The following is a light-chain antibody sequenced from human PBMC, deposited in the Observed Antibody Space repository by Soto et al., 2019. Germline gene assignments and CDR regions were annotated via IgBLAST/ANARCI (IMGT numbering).Light chain of an antibody. CDR1: QSISSY. CDR3: QQRYSTPLYT. CDR2: AAS. Sequence: DIQMTQSPSSLSASVGDRVTITCRASQSISSYLNWYQQKPGKAPKLLLYAASSLQSGVPSRFSGSGSGTDFTLTISSLQPEDFATYYCQQRYSTPLYTFGQGTKLEIK. V-gene: IGKV1-39*01. J-gene: IGKJ2*01.